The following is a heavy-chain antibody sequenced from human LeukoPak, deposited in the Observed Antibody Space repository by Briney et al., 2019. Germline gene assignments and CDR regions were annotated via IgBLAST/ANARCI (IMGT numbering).Heavy chain of an antibody. Sequence: SVTVSCKASGGTFRNYAISWVRQAPGQGLEWMGGIIPVFGTPHYAQKFQGRVTISADDSTTTAYMELSSLRSEDTAVYYCARVPSFSSSWGGYYYYYMDVWGKGTTVTVSS. J-gene: IGHJ6*03. CDR2: IIPVFGTP. V-gene: IGHV1-69*13. CDR3: ARVPSFSSSWGGYYYYYMDV. CDR1: GGTFRNYA. D-gene: IGHD6-13*01.